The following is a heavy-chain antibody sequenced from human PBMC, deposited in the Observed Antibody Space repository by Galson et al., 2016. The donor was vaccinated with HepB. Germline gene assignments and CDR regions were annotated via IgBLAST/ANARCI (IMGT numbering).Heavy chain of an antibody. V-gene: IGHV3-73*01. D-gene: IGHD1-14*01. CDR1: GFTFSGFA. J-gene: IGHJ4*02. CDR3: ANHRG. Sequence: SLRLSCAASGFTFSGFAMHWVRQASGKGLEWVGRIRSKTNNYATAYAASMKDRFTISRDDSKNTAYLQMNSLRAEDTAVYYCANHRGWGQGTLVTVSS. CDR2: IRSKTNNYAT.